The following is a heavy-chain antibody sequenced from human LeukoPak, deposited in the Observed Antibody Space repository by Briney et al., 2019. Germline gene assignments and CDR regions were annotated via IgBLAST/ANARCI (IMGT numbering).Heavy chain of an antibody. J-gene: IGHJ3*02. CDR2: ISAYNGNT. CDR1: GYTFTTYG. V-gene: IGHV1-18*01. CDR3: ARDHEALAFDI. Sequence: ASVKVSCKASGYTFTTYGISWVRQAPGQGLEWMGWISAYNGNTNYAQNLQGRVTMTTDTSTSTAYMELRGLRSDDTAVYYCARDHEALAFDIWGQGTMVTVSS.